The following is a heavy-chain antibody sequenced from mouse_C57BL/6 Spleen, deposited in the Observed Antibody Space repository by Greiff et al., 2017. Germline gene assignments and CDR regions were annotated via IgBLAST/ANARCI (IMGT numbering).Heavy chain of an antibody. CDR2: INPYNGDT. Sequence: VHVKQSGPELVKPGDSVKISCKASGYSFTGYFMNWVMQSHGKSLEWIGRINPYNGDTFYNQKFKGKATLTVDKSSSTAHMELRSLTSEDTAVYYCARALYYFDYWGQGTTLTVSS. J-gene: IGHJ2*01. CDR3: ARALYYFDY. CDR1: GYSFTGYF. V-gene: IGHV1-20*01.